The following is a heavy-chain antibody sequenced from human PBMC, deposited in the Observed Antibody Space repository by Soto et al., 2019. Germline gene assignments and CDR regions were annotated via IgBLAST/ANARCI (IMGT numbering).Heavy chain of an antibody. CDR3: AREEGYYYEPGAWFDP. J-gene: IGHJ5*02. D-gene: IGHD3-22*01. Sequence: QVQLVQSGAEVKKPGSSVKVSCKASGGTFSSYAIRWVRQAPGQGLEWRGGIIPIFGTANYAQKFQGRVTITADESTSTAYMELSSLRSEDTAVYYCAREEGYYYEPGAWFDPWGQGTLVTVSS. CDR1: GGTFSSYA. CDR2: IIPIFGTA. V-gene: IGHV1-69*01.